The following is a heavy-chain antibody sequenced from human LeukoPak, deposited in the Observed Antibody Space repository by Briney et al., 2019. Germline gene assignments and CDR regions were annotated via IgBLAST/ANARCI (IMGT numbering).Heavy chain of an antibody. Sequence: PGGSLRLSCATSGFTFSVYWMYWVRQAPGKGLVWVSRISSDGSSTTYADSVKGRFTMSSDNAKNTLYLQMSSVTAEDTAVYYYARYRGAPYGFDLWGLGTMVTVSS. V-gene: IGHV3-74*01. J-gene: IGHJ3*01. CDR2: ISSDGSST. CDR1: GFTFSVYW. CDR3: ARYRGAPYGFDL. D-gene: IGHD3-10*01.